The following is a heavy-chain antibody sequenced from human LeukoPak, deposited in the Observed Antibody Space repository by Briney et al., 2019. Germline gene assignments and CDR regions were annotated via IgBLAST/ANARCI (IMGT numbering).Heavy chain of an antibody. CDR3: ARDGIAAAGSLPFDY. CDR2: ISAYNGNT. Sequence: ASVKVSCKASGYTFTSYGISWVRQAPGQGLEWMGWISAYNGNTNYAQELQGRVTMTTDTSTSTAYMELRSLRSDDTAVYYCARDGIAAAGSLPFDYWGQGTLVTVSS. CDR1: GYTFTSYG. D-gene: IGHD6-13*01. J-gene: IGHJ4*02. V-gene: IGHV1-18*01.